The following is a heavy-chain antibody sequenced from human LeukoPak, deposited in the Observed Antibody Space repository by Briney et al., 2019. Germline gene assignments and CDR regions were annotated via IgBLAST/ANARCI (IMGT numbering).Heavy chain of an antibody. D-gene: IGHD1-26*01. V-gene: IGHV1-46*01. CDR3: ARDSTPTYYSGTYYFEY. J-gene: IGHJ4*02. CDR1: GYTFASYY. CDR2: INPSGGST. Sequence: ASVKVSCKASGYTFASYYMHWVRQAPGQGLEWMGLINPSGGSTTYAQKFQGRVTMTRDTSTSTVYMGLSSLRSEDTAAYYCARDSTPTYYSGTYYFEYWGQGTLVTVSS.